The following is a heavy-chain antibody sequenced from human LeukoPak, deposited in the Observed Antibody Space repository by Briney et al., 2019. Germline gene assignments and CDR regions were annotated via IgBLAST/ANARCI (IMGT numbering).Heavy chain of an antibody. V-gene: IGHV4-39*01. Sequence: ETLSLTCTVSGGSISSSSYYWGWIRQPPGKGLEWIGSIYYSGSTYYNPSLKSRVTISVDTSKNQFSLKLTSVTAADTAVYYCARAPGTTFDYWGHGNMVTVSS. CDR1: GGSISSSSYY. J-gene: IGHJ4*01. CDR3: ARAPGTTFDY. CDR2: IYYSGST. D-gene: IGHD4-17*01.